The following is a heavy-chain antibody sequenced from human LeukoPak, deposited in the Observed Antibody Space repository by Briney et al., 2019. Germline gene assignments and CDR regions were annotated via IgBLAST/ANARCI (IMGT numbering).Heavy chain of an antibody. CDR1: GLTFSLHS. CDR2: INSDASST. J-gene: IGHJ4*02. Sequence: GGSLRLSCAASGLTFSLHSMNWVRQAPGKGLVWVSRINSDASSTTYADSVKGRFTISRDNAKNTLYLQMNSLRAEDTAVYYCARIGVGGTTRGLYYFDYWGQGTLVTVSS. D-gene: IGHD1-26*01. CDR3: ARIGVGGTTRGLYYFDY. V-gene: IGHV3-74*01.